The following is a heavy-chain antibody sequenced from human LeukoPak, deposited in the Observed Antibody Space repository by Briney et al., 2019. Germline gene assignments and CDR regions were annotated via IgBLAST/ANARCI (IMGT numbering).Heavy chain of an antibody. Sequence: SETLSLTCGVYGGSLSFYYWSWIRQSPGKGLEWIAEISQNGDSNYNPSLKSRVTISLDTSKNQLSLKLNSVTAADTAVYYCASLAGSHAFDIWGQGTMVTVSS. V-gene: IGHV4-34*01. D-gene: IGHD3-10*01. CDR2: ISQNGDS. CDR3: ASLAGSHAFDI. J-gene: IGHJ3*02. CDR1: GGSLSFYY.